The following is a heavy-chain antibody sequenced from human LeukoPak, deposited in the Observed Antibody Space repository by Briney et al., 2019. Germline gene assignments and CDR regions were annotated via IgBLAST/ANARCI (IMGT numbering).Heavy chain of an antibody. CDR2: ISGSGGST. CDR3: AKGDWNWYYFDY. D-gene: IGHD1-7*01. CDR1: GFTFSNAW. V-gene: IGHV3-23*01. J-gene: IGHJ4*02. Sequence: PGGSLRLSCAASGFTFSNAWMNWVRQAPGKGLEWVSAISGSGGSTYYADSVKGRFTISRDNSKNTLYLQMNSLRAEDTAVYYCAKGDWNWYYFDYWGQGTLVTVSS.